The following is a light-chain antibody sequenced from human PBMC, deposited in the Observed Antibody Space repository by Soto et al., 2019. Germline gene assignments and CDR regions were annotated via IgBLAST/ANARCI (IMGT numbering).Light chain of an antibody. J-gene: IGKJ2*01. CDR1: QSVRSN. CDR2: GAF. Sequence: EIVMTQSPVTLSVSPGERATLSCRASQSVRSNLAWYQQKPGQAPNLLIYGAFTRATGIPARFSGTGSGTEFTLTISSLQSEDFAVYYCQQYSASPRTFGQGTKVDI. CDR3: QQYSASPRT. V-gene: IGKV3-15*01.